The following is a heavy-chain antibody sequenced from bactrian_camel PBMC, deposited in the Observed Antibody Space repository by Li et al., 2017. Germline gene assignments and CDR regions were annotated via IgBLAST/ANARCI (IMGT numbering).Heavy chain of an antibody. CDR2: IYVSDGVT. V-gene: IGHV3-3*01. CDR1: GDTANTASRC. Sequence: HVQLVESGGGSVQAGGSLRLSCAASGDTANTASRCMGWFRQAPGKKREGVASIYVSDGVTHYADSVRGRFTISRDSAKNTVDLQMNSLKPEDTAMYYCAAGQIPGVCRRGMSSRQFPYWGHGTQVTV. CDR3: AAGQIPGVCRRGMSSRQFPY. J-gene: IGHJ4*01.